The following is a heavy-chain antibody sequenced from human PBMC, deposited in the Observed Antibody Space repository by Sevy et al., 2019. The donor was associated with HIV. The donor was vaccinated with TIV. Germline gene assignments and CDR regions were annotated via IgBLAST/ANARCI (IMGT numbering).Heavy chain of an antibody. CDR2: INPNSGGT. J-gene: IGHJ4*02. V-gene: IGHV1-2*02. Sequence: ASVKVSCKASGYTFTGYYMHWVRQAPGQGLEWMGWINPNSGGTNYAQKFQGRVTMTRDTSISTAYMELSRLRSDDTAVYYCARGGTIFGVVIPRNYFDYWGQRTLVTVSS. CDR1: GYTFTGYY. D-gene: IGHD3-3*01. CDR3: ARGGTIFGVVIPRNYFDY.